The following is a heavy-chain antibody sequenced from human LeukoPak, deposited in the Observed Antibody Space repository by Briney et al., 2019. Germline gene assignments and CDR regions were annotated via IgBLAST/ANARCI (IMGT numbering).Heavy chain of an antibody. CDR2: IYHSGST. CDR3: ARDPVTTPLDY. J-gene: IGHJ4*02. CDR1: GYSISSGYY. Sequence: SETLSLTCTVSGYSISSGYYWGWIRQPPGKGLEWIGSIYHSGSTNYNPSLKSRVTMSVDTSKNQFSLKLSSVTAADTAVYYCARDPVTTPLDYWGQGTLVTVSS. D-gene: IGHD4-17*01. V-gene: IGHV4-38-2*02.